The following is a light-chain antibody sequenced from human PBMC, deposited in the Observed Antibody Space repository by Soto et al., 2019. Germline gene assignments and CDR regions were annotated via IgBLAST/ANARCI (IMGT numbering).Light chain of an antibody. CDR1: QSVSNSY. J-gene: IGKJ2*01. CDR3: QQYGSSPWT. Sequence: EIVLTQSPATLSLSPGERATLSCGASQSVSNSYLAWYQQKPGLAPRLLIYDASSTATGIPDRFSGSGSGTEFTLTISSLEPEDFAVYYCQQYGSSPWTFGQGTKLEIK. CDR2: DAS. V-gene: IGKV3D-20*01.